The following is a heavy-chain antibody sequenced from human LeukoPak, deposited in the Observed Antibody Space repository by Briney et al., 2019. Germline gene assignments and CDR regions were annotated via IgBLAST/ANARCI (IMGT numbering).Heavy chain of an antibody. V-gene: IGHV3-30-3*01. J-gene: IGHJ4*02. D-gene: IGHD3-22*01. CDR2: ISYDGSNK. CDR1: GFTFSSYA. Sequence: GGSLRLSCEASGFTFSSYAMHWVRQAPGKGLEWVAVISYDGSNKYYADSVKGRFTISRDNSKNTLYLQMNSLRAEDTAVYYCARDEGRDYYDSSGYPLGYFDYWGQGTLVTVSS. CDR3: ARDEGRDYYDSSGYPLGYFDY.